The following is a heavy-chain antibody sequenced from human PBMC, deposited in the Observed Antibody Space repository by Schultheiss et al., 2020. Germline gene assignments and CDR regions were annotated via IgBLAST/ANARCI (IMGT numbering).Heavy chain of an antibody. CDR3: ARQDGGNGLAA. J-gene: IGHJ5*02. Sequence: GSLRLSCAVYGGSFSGFSWTWIRQPPGKGLEWIGEINHSGNTNYNPSLKSRVTISLDTSKKQFSLRLNSVTAADTAVYYCARQDGGNGLAAWGQGTLVTVSS. D-gene: IGHD4-23*01. CDR1: GGSFSGFS. V-gene: IGHV4-34*01. CDR2: INHSGNT.